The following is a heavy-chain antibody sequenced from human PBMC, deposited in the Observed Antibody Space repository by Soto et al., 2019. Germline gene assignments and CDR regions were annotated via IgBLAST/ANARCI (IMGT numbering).Heavy chain of an antibody. D-gene: IGHD1-26*01. Sequence: QVQLQESGPGLVKPPQTLSLTCTVSGGSISSGGYYWSWIRQHPGKGLEWIGYIYYSGSTYYKPSLKSRVTLSVDTSKNQFSLKLSSVPAADTAVYYCARGGGYHTAFDHWGQGTLVTVSS. CDR1: GGSISSGGYY. CDR2: IYYSGST. CDR3: ARGGGYHTAFDH. V-gene: IGHV4-31*03. J-gene: IGHJ4*02.